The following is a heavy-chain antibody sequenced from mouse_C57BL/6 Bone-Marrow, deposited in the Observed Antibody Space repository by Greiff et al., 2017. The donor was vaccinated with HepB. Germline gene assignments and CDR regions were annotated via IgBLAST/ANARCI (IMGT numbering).Heavy chain of an antibody. CDR2: IFPGSGST. D-gene: IGHD1-1*01. Sequence: QVQLQQSGPELVKPGASVKISCKASGYTFTDYYINWVKQRPGQGLEWIGWIFPGSGSTYYNEKFKGKATLTVDKSSSTAYMLLSSLTSEDSAVYFCARPSYGSQGDWYFDVWGTGTTVTVSS. V-gene: IGHV1-75*01. J-gene: IGHJ1*03. CDR1: GYTFTDYY. CDR3: ARPSYGSQGDWYFDV.